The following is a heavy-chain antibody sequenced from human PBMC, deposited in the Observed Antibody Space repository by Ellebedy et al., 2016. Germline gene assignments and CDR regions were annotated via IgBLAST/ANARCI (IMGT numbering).Heavy chain of an antibody. CDR1: GFTLSNYW. CDR2: ISKDGTRT. Sequence: HTGGSLRLSCAASGFTLSNYWMHWVRQGPGKGLVWVSRISKDGTRTSYADSVKGRFTISRDSAKNTLYLHMNSLRAEDTAVYYCAREESRWPLEHWGQGTLVTVSS. D-gene: IGHD4-23*01. J-gene: IGHJ4*02. CDR3: AREESRWPLEH. V-gene: IGHV3-74*01.